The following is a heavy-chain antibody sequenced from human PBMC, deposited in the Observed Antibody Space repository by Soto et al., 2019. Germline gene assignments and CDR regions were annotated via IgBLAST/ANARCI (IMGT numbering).Heavy chain of an antibody. Sequence: GESLKISCKDSRQKFTTHWINWVRQRPGKGLEWMGRIDPSDSYTNYNPSFQGHVKISVDKSISSAYLQWSSLKASDTAMYYCTRHPGLRYCVGVRCSNWLDTWGQGTLVTVPQ. D-gene: IGHD2-15*01. CDR3: TRHPGLRYCVGVRCSNWLDT. CDR2: IDPSDSYT. CDR1: RQKFTTHW. J-gene: IGHJ5*02. V-gene: IGHV5-10-1*01.